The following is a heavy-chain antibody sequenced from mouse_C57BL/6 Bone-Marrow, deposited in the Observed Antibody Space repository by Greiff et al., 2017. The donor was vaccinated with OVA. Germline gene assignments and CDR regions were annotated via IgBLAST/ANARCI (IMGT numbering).Heavy chain of an antibody. D-gene: IGHD2-1*01. V-gene: IGHV1-76*01. Sequence: VQRVESGAELVRPGASVKLSCKASGYTFTDYYINWVKQRPGQGLEWIARIYPGSGNTYYNEKFKGKATLTAEKSSSTAYMQLSSLTSEDSAVYFCAREIYYGNFDVWGTGTTVTVSS. CDR1: GYTFTDYY. CDR3: AREIYYGNFDV. J-gene: IGHJ1*03. CDR2: IYPGSGNT.